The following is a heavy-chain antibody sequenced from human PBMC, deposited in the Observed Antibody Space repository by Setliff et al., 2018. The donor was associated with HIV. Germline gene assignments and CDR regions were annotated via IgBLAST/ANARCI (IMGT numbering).Heavy chain of an antibody. CDR3: ASSTLISCGDDWNYGYYYYMDV. V-gene: IGHV4-34*01. CDR2: INHSGST. CDR1: GGSFSGYY. Sequence: SETLSLTCAVYGGSFSGYYWSWIRQPPGKGLEWIGEINHSGSTNYNPSLKSRVTISVDTSKNQFSLKLSSVTAADTAVYYCASSTLISCGDDWNYGYYYYMDVWGKGTTVTVSS. D-gene: IGHD2-21*02. J-gene: IGHJ6*03.